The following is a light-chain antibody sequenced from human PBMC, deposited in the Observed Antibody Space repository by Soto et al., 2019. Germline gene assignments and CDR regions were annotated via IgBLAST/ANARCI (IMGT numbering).Light chain of an antibody. J-gene: IGKJ1*01. CDR3: QHRSRTPT. CDR2: DAS. CDR1: QSVSSH. V-gene: IGKV3-11*01. Sequence: EIVFTQSPATLSVSPGERATLSCRAXQSVSSHLAWYEQKPGQSPSXLXYDASXXATGPPAXXSGGGXATDSTLTSSSLDPDVFAFDCCQHRSRTPTFGQGTKVDIK.